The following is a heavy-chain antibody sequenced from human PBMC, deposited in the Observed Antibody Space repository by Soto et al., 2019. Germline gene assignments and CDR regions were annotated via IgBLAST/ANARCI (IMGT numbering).Heavy chain of an antibody. D-gene: IGHD3-22*01. CDR1: GGTFSSYA. V-gene: IGHV1-69*01. CDR3: ATSVRNYYDSSGYYYDFDY. Sequence: QVQLVQSGAEVKKPGSSVKVSCKASGGTFSSYAISWVRQAPGQGLEWMGGIIPIFGTANYAQKFQGRVTITADESTSTAYMELGSLRSEDTAVYYCATSVRNYYDSSGYYYDFDYWGQGTLVTVSS. CDR2: IIPIFGTA. J-gene: IGHJ4*02.